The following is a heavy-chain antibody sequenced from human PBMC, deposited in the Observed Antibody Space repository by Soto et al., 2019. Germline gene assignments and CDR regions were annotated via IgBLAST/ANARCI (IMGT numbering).Heavy chain of an antibody. D-gene: IGHD3-10*01. J-gene: IGHJ4*02. Sequence: QVQLVESGGGVVQPGRSLRLSCAASGFTFNTYAMHWVRQAPGKGLEWVAVISYDGSNQYYADSVKGRLTISRDNSKNTLYLQVNSLRAEDTAVYYCAKEGDHYGSGNYYYHFDNWGQGTLVIVSS. CDR3: AKEGDHYGSGNYYYHFDN. V-gene: IGHV3-30*18. CDR2: ISYDGSNQ. CDR1: GFTFNTYA.